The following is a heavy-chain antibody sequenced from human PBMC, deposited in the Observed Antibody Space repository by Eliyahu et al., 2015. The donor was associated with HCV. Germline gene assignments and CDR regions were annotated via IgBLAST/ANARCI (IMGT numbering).Heavy chain of an antibody. CDR1: GFTFGNYA. D-gene: IGHD2-15*01. CDR2: ISWNSDSI. Sequence: EVQLVESGGGLVQPGRSLRLXCAAXGFTFGNYAXHWVRQAPGKGLEWVSVISWNSDSIGYADSVKGRFTISRDNAKNSLYLQMNSLRAEDTALYYCAKGRSVVVANLFDYWGQGTLVTVSS. J-gene: IGHJ4*02. CDR3: AKGRSVVVANLFDY. V-gene: IGHV3-9*01.